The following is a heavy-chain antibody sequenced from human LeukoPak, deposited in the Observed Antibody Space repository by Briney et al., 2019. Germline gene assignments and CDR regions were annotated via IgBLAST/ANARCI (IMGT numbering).Heavy chain of an antibody. Sequence: GGSLRLSCAASGFTFSSYAMSWVRQAPGKGLEWVSAISGSGGSTYYADSVKGRFTISRGNSKSTLYLQMNSLRAEDTAVYYCAIRGGAHIDYWGQGTLVTVSS. J-gene: IGHJ4*02. D-gene: IGHD3-10*01. CDR1: GFTFSSYA. CDR3: AIRGGAHIDY. V-gene: IGHV3-23*01. CDR2: ISGSGGST.